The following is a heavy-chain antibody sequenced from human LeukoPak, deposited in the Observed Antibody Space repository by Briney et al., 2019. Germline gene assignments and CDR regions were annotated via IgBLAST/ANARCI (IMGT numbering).Heavy chain of an antibody. J-gene: IGHJ3*02. CDR2: IYYSGST. Sequence: KASETLSLTCTVSGGSISSSSYYWGWIRQPPGKGLEWIGSIYYSGSTYYNPSLKSRVTISVDTSKNQFSLKLSSVTAADTAVYYCARPLGATKGGDAFDIWGQGTMVTVSS. V-gene: IGHV4-39*01. CDR1: GGSISSSSYY. D-gene: IGHD1-26*01. CDR3: ARPLGATKGGDAFDI.